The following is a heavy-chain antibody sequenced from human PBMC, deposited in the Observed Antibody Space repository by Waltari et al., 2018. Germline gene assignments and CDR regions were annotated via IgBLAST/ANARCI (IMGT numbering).Heavy chain of an antibody. V-gene: IGHV4-4*02. Sequence: CRWVGQSPGKGLERIGEIHRRGHIKYNPSVASRATMSIDTAKDAFSLQLTSAAAAHTAVYYCARDHGRGLYRASWGQGILVTV. CDR3: ARDHGRGLYRAS. J-gene: IGHJ5*02. D-gene: IGHD2-15*01. CDR2: IHRRGHI.